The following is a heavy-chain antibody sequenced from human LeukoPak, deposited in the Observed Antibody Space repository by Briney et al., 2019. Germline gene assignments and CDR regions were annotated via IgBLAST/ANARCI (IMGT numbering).Heavy chain of an antibody. CDR2: IIPIFGTA. J-gene: IGHJ5*02. CDR3: ARGGDPISSWFDP. D-gene: IGHD4-17*01. V-gene: IGHV1-69*13. CDR1: GGTFSSYA. Sequence: ASVKVSCKASGGTFSSYAISWVRQAPGQGLEWMGGIIPIFGTANYAQKFQGRVTITADESASTAYMELSSLRSEDTAVYYCARGGDPISSWFDPWGQGTLVTVSS.